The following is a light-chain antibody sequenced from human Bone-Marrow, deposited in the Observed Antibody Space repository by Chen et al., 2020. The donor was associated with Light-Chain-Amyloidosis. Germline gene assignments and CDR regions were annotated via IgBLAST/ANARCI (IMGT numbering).Light chain of an antibody. V-gene: IGLV1-40*01. CDR1: SSNIGANYD. J-gene: IGLJ3*02. CDR3: QSYDRSLSGSV. Sequence: QSVLTQPPSVPGAPGQRLTISCPGSSSNIGANYDVHWYQQLPGTAPQLLIFGTTNRPSGVPDRFSGSKSGTSASLAITGLQAEDEADYYCQSYDRSLSGSVFGGGTKLTVL. CDR2: GTT.